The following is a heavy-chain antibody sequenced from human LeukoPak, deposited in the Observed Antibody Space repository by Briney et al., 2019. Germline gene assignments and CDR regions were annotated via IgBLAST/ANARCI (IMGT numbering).Heavy chain of an antibody. CDR2: IIPILGIA. CDR3: VLGYYDSSDYSSFDY. J-gene: IGHJ4*02. CDR1: GGTFSSYA. D-gene: IGHD3-22*01. V-gene: IGHV1-69*04. Sequence: GASVKVSCKASGGTFSSYAISWVRQAPGQGLEWMGRIIPILGIANYAQKFQGRVTITADESTSTAYMELSSLRSEDTAVYYCVLGYYDSSDYSSFDYWGQGTLVTVSS.